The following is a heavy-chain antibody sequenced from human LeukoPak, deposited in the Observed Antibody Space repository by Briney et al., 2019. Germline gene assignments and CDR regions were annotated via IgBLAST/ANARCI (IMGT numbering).Heavy chain of an antibody. CDR3: ARERTSSGAFDI. Sequence: GGSLRLSCAASGFTFSSYGMHWVRQAPGKGLEWVAVIWYDGSNKYYADSVKGRFTISRDNSKNTLYLQMNSLRAEDTAVYYCARERTSSGAFDIWAKGQWSPSLQ. J-gene: IGHJ3*02. CDR2: IWYDGSNK. V-gene: IGHV3-33*01. CDR1: GFTFSSYG. D-gene: IGHD3/OR15-3a*01.